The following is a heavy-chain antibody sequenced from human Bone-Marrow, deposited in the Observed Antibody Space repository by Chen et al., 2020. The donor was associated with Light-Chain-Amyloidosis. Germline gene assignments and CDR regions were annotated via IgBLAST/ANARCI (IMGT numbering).Heavy chain of an antibody. D-gene: IGHD2-15*01. V-gene: IGHV3-23*01. Sequence: EVQLLESGGGLVQPGGSLRLSCVASGITFSSYAMNWVRQAPGKGLEWVSSESGTIIITYYTDSVKGRFTTSRDNSKNTVYLQMSSLRADDTAVYYCATRYCSGGSCYSPYFEYWGQGTLVTVSS. J-gene: IGHJ4*02. CDR3: ATRYCSGGSCYSPYFEY. CDR2: ESGTIIIT. CDR1: GITFSSYA.